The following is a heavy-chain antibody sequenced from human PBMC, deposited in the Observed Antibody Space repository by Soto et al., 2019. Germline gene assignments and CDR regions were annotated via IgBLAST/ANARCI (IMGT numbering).Heavy chain of an antibody. CDR3: AIEFHIVATSSPVDY. Sequence: QVQLVESGGGVVQPGRSLRLSCAASGFTFSSYGMPWVRQAPGKGLAGVAVISYDGRNKYYADSVKVRFTISRDNSKNTLYMQMNSLRAEDTAVYYCAIEFHIVATSSPVDYWGQGTLVTVSS. V-gene: IGHV3-30*03. J-gene: IGHJ4*02. CDR1: GFTFSSYG. D-gene: IGHD5-12*01. CDR2: ISYDGRNK.